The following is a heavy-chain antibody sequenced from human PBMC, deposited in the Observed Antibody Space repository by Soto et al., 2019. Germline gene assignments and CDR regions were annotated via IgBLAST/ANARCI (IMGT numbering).Heavy chain of an antibody. CDR1: GYTFTSYG. V-gene: IGHV1-18*01. Sequence: GASVKVSCKASGYTFTSYGISWVRQAPGQGLEWLGWFSAYNGNTNYAQKLQGRVTMTTDTSTSTAYMELRSLRFDDTAVFYCAREMGYCSGGSCQTGWFDPWGQGTLVTVSS. D-gene: IGHD2-15*01. CDR2: FSAYNGNT. J-gene: IGHJ5*02. CDR3: AREMGYCSGGSCQTGWFDP.